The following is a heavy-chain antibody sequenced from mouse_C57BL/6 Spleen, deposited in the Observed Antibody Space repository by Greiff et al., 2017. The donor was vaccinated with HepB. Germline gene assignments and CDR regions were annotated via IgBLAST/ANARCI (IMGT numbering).Heavy chain of an antibody. CDR1: GFTFSDYY. D-gene: IGHD1-1*01. J-gene: IGHJ2*01. Sequence: EVMLVESGGGLVQPGGSLKLSCAASGFTFSDYYMYWVRQTPEKRLEWVAYLSNGGGSTYYPDTVKGRFTISRDNAKNTLYLQMSRLKSEDTAMYYCARPFGYGSSYPYYFDYWGQGTTLTVSS. CDR3: ARPFGYGSSYPYYFDY. CDR2: LSNGGGST. V-gene: IGHV5-12*01.